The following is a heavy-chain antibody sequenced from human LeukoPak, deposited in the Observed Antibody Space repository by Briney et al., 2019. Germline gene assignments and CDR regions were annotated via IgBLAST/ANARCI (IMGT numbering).Heavy chain of an antibody. J-gene: IGHJ6*03. CDR2: IYYTGNT. D-gene: IGHD4-11*01. V-gene: IGHV4-38-2*02. CDR3: ARGRVSSSTWYSTYYYFFYMDF. CDR1: GDSITGYY. Sequence: SETLSLTCSVSGDSITGYYWGWIRQPPGKGLEWIGNIYYTGNTYYNSSLKSRVTISLDTSKNQFSLKLSSVTAADTAVYYCARGRVSSSTWYSTYYYFFYMDFWGKGTTVTASS.